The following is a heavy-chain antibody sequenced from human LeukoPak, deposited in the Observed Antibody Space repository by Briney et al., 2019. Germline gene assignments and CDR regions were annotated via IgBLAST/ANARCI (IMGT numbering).Heavy chain of an antibody. CDR1: GESFSGHY. D-gene: IGHD3-10*01. Sequence: SETLSLTCAVYGESFSGHYWTWIRQPPGKGLEWIGEINHSGSTTSNPSLNNRVTISVDTSKNQFSLKLTSVTGADTAVYYCARPRYGSGSLDSWGQGTLVTVSS. CDR2: INHSGST. V-gene: IGHV4-34*01. CDR3: ARPRYGSGSLDS. J-gene: IGHJ4*02.